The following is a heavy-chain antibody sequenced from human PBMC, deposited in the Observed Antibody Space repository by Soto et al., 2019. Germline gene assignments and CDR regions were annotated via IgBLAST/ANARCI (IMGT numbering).Heavy chain of an antibody. V-gene: IGHV3-30*18. CDR2: ISYEGSNK. J-gene: IGHJ5*02. Sequence: QVQLVESGGGVVQPGRSLRLSCAASGFTFSSYGMHWVRQAPGKGLEWVAVISYEGSNKYYADSVKGRFTISRDNSKNTLYLQMNSLRAEDTAVDYCAKGWGHSRRWSDWFDPWGQGTLVTVST. CDR1: GFTFSSYG. CDR3: AKGWGHSRRWSDWFDP. D-gene: IGHD6-13*01.